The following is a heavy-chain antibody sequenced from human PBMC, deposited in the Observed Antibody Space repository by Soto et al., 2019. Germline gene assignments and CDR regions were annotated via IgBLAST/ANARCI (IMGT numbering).Heavy chain of an antibody. CDR3: ASSPAYGSSWYGIPPDLSHGMDV. D-gene: IGHD6-13*01. CDR1: GYTFTSYY. Sequence: GASVKVSCKASGYTFTSYYIHWVRQAPGQGLEWMGIINPRGGITTYAQKFQGRLTMTGDTSTSTVHMELSSLTSEDTAMYHCASSPAYGSSWYGIPPDLSHGMDVWGQGTTVTVSS. V-gene: IGHV1-46*01. CDR2: INPRGGIT. J-gene: IGHJ6*02.